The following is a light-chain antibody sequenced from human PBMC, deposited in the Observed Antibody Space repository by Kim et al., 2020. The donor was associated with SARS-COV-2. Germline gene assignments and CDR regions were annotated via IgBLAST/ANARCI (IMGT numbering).Light chain of an antibody. V-gene: IGKV1-27*01. CDR1: QDISNY. CDR2: GAS. CDR3: ERYNYVPWT. Sequence: ASVGDRVTITCRASQDISNYLGWYQQRPGKVPKLLIYGASTLQSGDPSRFTGSGSGTDFTLTISSLQPEDVATYYCERYNYVPWTFGQGTKVDSK. J-gene: IGKJ1*01.